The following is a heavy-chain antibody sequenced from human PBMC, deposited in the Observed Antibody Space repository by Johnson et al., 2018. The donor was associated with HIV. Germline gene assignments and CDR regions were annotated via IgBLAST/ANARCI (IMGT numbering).Heavy chain of an antibody. CDR2: ISGPGGST. CDR1: GFTFSDYA. V-gene: IGHV3-23*04. CDR3: ARVSYSSLALDI. J-gene: IGHJ3*02. D-gene: IGHD6-6*01. Sequence: VHLVESGGALVQPGGSLRLSCVASGFTFSDYAMSWVRQAPGKGLEWVSTISGPGGSTYYPDSMKGRFTISRDNSMNTLYLQVNSLRLEDTAIYYCARVSYSSLALDIWGQGTMVTVSS.